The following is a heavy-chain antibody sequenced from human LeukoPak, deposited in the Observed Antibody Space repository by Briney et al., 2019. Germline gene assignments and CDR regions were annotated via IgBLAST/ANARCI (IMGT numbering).Heavy chain of an antibody. V-gene: IGHV3-30*18. Sequence: GGSLRLSCAASGFTFSSYGMHWVRQAPGKGLEGVAVISYDGSNKFYADSVKGRFTISRDNSKNTLYLQMNSLRTEDTAVYYCAKLGARSKGYCSGGSCYLDYWGQGTLVTVSS. CDR3: AKLGARSKGYCSGGSCYLDY. J-gene: IGHJ4*02. CDR1: GFTFSSYG. CDR2: ISYDGSNK. D-gene: IGHD2-15*01.